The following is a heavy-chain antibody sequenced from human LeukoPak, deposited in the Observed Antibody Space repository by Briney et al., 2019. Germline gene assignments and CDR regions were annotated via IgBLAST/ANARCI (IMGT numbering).Heavy chain of an antibody. V-gene: IGHV3-23*01. CDR3: AKNPQYYYDSSGFFEY. J-gene: IGHJ4*02. Sequence: GGSLRLSCAASRFTFSRYAMNWVRQAPGKGLEWVSAISGSGGSTYYADSVKGRFTISRDNSKNTLYLQMNSLRVEDTAVYYCAKNPQYYYDSSGFFEYWGQGTLVTVSS. CDR2: ISGSGGST. CDR1: RFTFSRYA. D-gene: IGHD3-22*01.